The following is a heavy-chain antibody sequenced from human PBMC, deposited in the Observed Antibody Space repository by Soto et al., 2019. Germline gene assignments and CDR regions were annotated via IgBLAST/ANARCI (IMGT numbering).Heavy chain of an antibody. J-gene: IGHJ3*02. CDR2: INPNSGGT. V-gene: IGHV1-2*02. D-gene: IGHD1-1*01. CDR1: GYTFTGYY. Sequence: ASVKVSCKASGYTFTGYYMHWVRQAPGQGLEWMGWINPNSGGTNYAQKFQGRVTMTRDTSISTAYMELSRLRSDDTAVYYCARDPNYHDTTGAIDIWGQGTMVTVSS. CDR3: ARDPNYHDTTGAIDI.